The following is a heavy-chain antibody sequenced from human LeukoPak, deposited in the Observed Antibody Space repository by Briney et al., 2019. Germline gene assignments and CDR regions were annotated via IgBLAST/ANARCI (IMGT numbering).Heavy chain of an antibody. D-gene: IGHD3-10*01. Sequence: SETLSLTCTVSGGSISSGSYYWSWLRRPPGKGLEWIGNMPYSGSTTYNPFLKSRVTISVDTSKNQLSLKLSSVTAADTAVYFCARTPTAMVRGVIRDNWFDPWGQGTLVTVSS. CDR2: MPYSGST. J-gene: IGHJ5*02. V-gene: IGHV4-61*01. CDR1: GGSISSGSYY. CDR3: ARTPTAMVRGVIRDNWFDP.